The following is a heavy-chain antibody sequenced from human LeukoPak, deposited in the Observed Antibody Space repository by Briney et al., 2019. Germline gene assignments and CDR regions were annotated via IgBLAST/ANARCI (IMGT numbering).Heavy chain of an antibody. CDR2: INPNSGDT. CDR3: ARDKPAEAALDF. V-gene: IGHV1-2*02. CDR1: GYSFTGYY. J-gene: IGHJ4*02. Sequence: ASVKVSCKASGYSFTGYYTHWVRQAPGQGLEWMGWINPNSGDTNFAQKFQGRVTMTRDRSINTAYMDLRSLTYDDTAVYYCARDKPAEAALDFWGQGTLVTVSS.